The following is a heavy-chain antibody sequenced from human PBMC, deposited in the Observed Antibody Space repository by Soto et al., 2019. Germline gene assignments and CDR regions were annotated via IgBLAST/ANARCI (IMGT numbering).Heavy chain of an antibody. V-gene: IGHV3-23*01. J-gene: IGHJ4*02. D-gene: IGHD2-15*01. CDR3: AKRRGAGGHFDY. CDR1: GLTFSSYA. CDR2: VSIGGST. Sequence: DVQLLESGGGLVQPEGALRLSCAASGLTFSSYAMGWVRQGPGKGLEWVAVVSIGGSTHYADSVRGRFTISRDKSKNTLSLQMNSLTAEDTAVYFCAKRRGAGGHFDYWGQGALVTVSS.